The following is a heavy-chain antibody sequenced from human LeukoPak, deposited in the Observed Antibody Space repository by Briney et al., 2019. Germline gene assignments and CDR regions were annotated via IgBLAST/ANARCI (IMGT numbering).Heavy chain of an antibody. D-gene: IGHD3-22*01. CDR1: GGSISSYY. Sequence: SETLSLTCTVSGGSISSYYWSWIRQPPGKGLEWIGYIYYSGSTNYNPSLKSRVTISVDTSKNQFSLKLSSVTAADTAVYYCAREKGYYDSSGYWAGNFGYWGQGTLVTVSS. CDR2: IYYSGST. CDR3: AREKGYYDSSGYWAGNFGY. V-gene: IGHV4-59*01. J-gene: IGHJ4*02.